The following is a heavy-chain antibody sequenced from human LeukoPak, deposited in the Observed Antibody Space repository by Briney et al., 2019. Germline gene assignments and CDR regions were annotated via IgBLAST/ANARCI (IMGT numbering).Heavy chain of an antibody. CDR1: GFTFSSYG. D-gene: IGHD3-10*01. CDR3: AAGQNFGDY. Sequence: GGSLRLSCAASGFTFSSYGMHWVRQAPGKGLEWVAVIWFDGSNKYYADSVKGRFSISRDNSKNTLFLQMNSLRAEGTAVYYCAAGQNFGDYWGQGTLVTVSS. J-gene: IGHJ4*02. V-gene: IGHV3-33*01. CDR2: IWFDGSNK.